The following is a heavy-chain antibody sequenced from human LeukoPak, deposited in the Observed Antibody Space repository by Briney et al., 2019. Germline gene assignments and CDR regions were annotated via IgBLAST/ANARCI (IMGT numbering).Heavy chain of an antibody. CDR3: ARGAYYYDSSGFAHWFDP. Sequence: PSETLSLTRTVSGGSISSYYWSWIRQPPGKGLEWIGYIYYSGSTNYNPFLKSRVTISVDTSKNQFSLKLSSVTAADTAVYYCARGAYYYDSSGFAHWFDPWGQGTLVTVSS. CDR2: IYYSGST. CDR1: GGSISSYY. J-gene: IGHJ5*02. V-gene: IGHV4-59*01. D-gene: IGHD3-22*01.